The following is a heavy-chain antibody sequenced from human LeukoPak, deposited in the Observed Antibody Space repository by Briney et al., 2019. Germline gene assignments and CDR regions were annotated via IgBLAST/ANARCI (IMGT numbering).Heavy chain of an antibody. Sequence: SQTLSLTCSVSGDSVSSGSNYWSWIRQPAGKGLEWIGRIYNGWTTNYNPSLKSRVTISVDTSKNQFSLKLSSVTAADTAVYYCARVPRGSTVGTLPYFYYYMDVWGKGTTVIVSS. CDR1: GDSVSSGSNY. D-gene: IGHD1-26*01. J-gene: IGHJ6*03. CDR3: ARVPRGSTVGTLPYFYYYMDV. V-gene: IGHV4-61*02. CDR2: IYNGWTT.